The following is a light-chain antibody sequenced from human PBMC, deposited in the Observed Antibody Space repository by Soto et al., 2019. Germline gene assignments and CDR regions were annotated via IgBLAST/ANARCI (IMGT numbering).Light chain of an antibody. CDR3: QSYDSSLSGWV. V-gene: IGLV1-40*01. Sequence: QSVLTQPHSVSGAPGQRVTISCTGSSSNIGAGYDVHWYQQLPGTAPKLLIYGNSNRPSGVPDRFSGSKSGTSVSLAITGLQAEDEADYYCQSYDSSLSGWVFGGGTKVTVL. J-gene: IGLJ3*02. CDR1: SSNIGAGYD. CDR2: GNS.